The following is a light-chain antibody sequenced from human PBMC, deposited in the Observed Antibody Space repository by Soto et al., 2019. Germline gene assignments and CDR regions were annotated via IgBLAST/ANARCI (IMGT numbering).Light chain of an antibody. CDR1: QRISTF. CDR2: AAS. CDR3: QQSNALVRT. V-gene: IGKV1-39*01. Sequence: DNQMTQSPSSLSTSVGDRVTITCRASQRISTFLAWYQQKPGKAPRLLIYAASRLQSGVPARFSGSGVGTDFTLTITSLQPEDFGIYYCQQSNALVRTFGRGTKVDIK. J-gene: IGKJ4*01.